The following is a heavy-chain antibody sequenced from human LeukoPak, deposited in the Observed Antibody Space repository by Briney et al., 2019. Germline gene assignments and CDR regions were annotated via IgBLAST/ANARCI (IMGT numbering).Heavy chain of an antibody. J-gene: IGHJ4*02. CDR2: IIPIFGTA. Sequence: SVTVSCKASGGTFSIYAISWVRQAPGQGLEWMGGIIPIFGTANYAQKFQGRVTITADESTSTAYMELSSLRSEDTAVYYCASWYNSSGYISRSYFDYWGQGTLVTVSS. CDR3: ASWYNSSGYISRSYFDY. D-gene: IGHD3-22*01. CDR1: GGTFSIYA. V-gene: IGHV1-69*13.